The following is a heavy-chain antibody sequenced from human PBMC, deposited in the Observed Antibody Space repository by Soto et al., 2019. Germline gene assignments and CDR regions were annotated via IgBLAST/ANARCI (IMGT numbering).Heavy chain of an antibody. CDR1: GYTFTTSY. CDR2: INTSGRNI. D-gene: IGHD2-15*01. J-gene: IGHJ4*02. Sequence: QVQLVQSGAEVKKPGASVKVSCKASGYTFTTSYIHWVRQAPGQGLEWMGRINTSGRNITYAQKFTGRVTMTRDTSTSTVYMELSSLRSEDTAVYSCGRDAWYQRFDYWGQGALVTVSP. V-gene: IGHV1-46*03. CDR3: GRDAWYQRFDY.